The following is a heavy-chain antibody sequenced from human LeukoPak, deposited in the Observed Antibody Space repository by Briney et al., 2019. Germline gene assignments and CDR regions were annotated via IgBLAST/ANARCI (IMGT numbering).Heavy chain of an antibody. CDR2: ISAYNGNT. J-gene: IGHJ4*02. D-gene: IGHD3-22*01. V-gene: IGHV1-18*01. Sequence: ASVKVSCKASGYTFTSYGISWVRQAHGQGLEWMGWISAYNGNTNYAQKLQGRVTMTTDTSTSTAYMELRSLRSGDTAVYYCARWRDSSGDFDYWGQGTLVTVSS. CDR3: ARWRDSSGDFDY. CDR1: GYTFTSYG.